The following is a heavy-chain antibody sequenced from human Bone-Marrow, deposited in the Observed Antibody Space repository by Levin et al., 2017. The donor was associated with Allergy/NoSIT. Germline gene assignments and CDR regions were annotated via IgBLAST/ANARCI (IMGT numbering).Heavy chain of an antibody. J-gene: IGHJ6*02. D-gene: IGHD3-16*01. CDR3: ARDLYDVGCRHSGMDV. CDR2: ISSSASYA. CDR1: GFLFYEHY. Sequence: GGSLRLSCEGSGFLFYEHYMSWIRQAPGKGLEWVAQISSSASYANYAESVKGRFTISRDNSKNSVYLQMKSLRDDDTAVYYCARDLYDVGCRHSGMDVWGLGTTVTVSS. V-gene: IGHV3-11*05.